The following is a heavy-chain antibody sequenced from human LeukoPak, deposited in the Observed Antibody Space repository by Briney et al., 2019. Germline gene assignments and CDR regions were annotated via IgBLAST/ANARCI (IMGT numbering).Heavy chain of an antibody. D-gene: IGHD3-3*01. CDR2: IYHSGST. Sequence: PSETLSLTCTVSGYSISSGYYWGWIRQPPGKGLEWIGSIYHSGSTYYNPSLKSRVTISVDTSKNQFSLKLSSVTAADTAVYYCARDPNWNYFDYWDQGTLVPVSS. J-gene: IGHJ4*02. CDR1: GYSISSGYY. CDR3: ARDPNWNYFDY. V-gene: IGHV4-38-2*02.